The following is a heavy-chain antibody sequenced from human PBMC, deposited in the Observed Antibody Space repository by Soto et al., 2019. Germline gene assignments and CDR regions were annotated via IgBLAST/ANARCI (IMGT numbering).Heavy chain of an antibody. D-gene: IGHD4-17*01. V-gene: IGHV4-4*02. CDR2: IYNSGGT. CDR3: AGSSGDYTTRRADVFHI. Sequence: QVQLRQSGPGLVKPSGTLSLTCTVSSGSIISSNYWTWVRQSPGKGLEWIGEIYNSGGTDYTPSLKGGVSITLDRSQKQFSLNVTSVVDADAAVYYCAGSSGDYTTRRADVFHIWGHGTMVIVSS. CDR1: SGSIISSNY. J-gene: IGHJ3*02.